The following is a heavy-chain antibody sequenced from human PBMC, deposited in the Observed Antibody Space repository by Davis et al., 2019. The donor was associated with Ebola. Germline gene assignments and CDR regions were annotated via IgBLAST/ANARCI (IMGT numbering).Heavy chain of an antibody. D-gene: IGHD3-10*02. V-gene: IGHV3-49*03. Sequence: PGGSLRLSCTASGFTFGDYAMNWFRQAPGKGLEWVGFIRSKTYGGTTDYAASVKGRFTISRDDSNSIAYLQMNSLKSEDTAVYYCTRYVSPWGQGTLVTVSS. J-gene: IGHJ5*02. CDR3: TRYVSP. CDR1: GFTFGDYA. CDR2: IRSKTYGGTT.